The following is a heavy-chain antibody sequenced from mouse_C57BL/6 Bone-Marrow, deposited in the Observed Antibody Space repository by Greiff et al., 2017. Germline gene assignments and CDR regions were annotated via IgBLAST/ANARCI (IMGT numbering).Heavy chain of an antibody. V-gene: IGHV1-64*01. CDR3: ARHDYGSSYGAMDY. D-gene: IGHD1-1*01. Sequence: QVQLQQPGAELVKPGASVQLSCKASGYTFTSYWMHWVKQRPGQGLEWIGMIHPNSGSTNYNEKFKSKATLTVDKSSSTAYMQLSSLTSEDSAVYYCARHDYGSSYGAMDYWGQGTSVTVSS. J-gene: IGHJ4*01. CDR1: GYTFTSYW. CDR2: IHPNSGST.